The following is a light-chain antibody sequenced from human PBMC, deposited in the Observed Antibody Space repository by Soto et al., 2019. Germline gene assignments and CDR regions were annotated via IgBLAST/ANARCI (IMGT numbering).Light chain of an antibody. V-gene: IGKV1-9*01. CDR3: QQLNSYPLT. CDR1: QGISSY. J-gene: IGKJ5*01. Sequence: DIQLTQSPSFLSASVGDRVTITCRASQGISSYLAWYQQKPGKAPKLLIYAASTLQSGVASRFSGSGSGTEFTLTSRSLQPEDFATYYCQQLNSYPLTFGQGTRLEIK. CDR2: AAS.